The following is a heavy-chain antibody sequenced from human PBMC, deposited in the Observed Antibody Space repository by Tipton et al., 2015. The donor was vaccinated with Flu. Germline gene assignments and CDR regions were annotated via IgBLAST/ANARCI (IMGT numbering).Heavy chain of an antibody. CDR2: IKQDGSEK. D-gene: IGHD3-3*01. J-gene: IGHJ4*02. CDR1: GLTVSSNY. Sequence: SLRLSCAASGLTVSSNYMTWVRQAPGKGLEWVANIKQDGSEKYYVDSVKGRFTISRDNAKNSLYLQMNSLRAEDTAVYYCARARLWDFGVVSPYFDYWGQGTLVTVSS. V-gene: IGHV3-7*03. CDR3: ARARLWDFGVVSPYFDY.